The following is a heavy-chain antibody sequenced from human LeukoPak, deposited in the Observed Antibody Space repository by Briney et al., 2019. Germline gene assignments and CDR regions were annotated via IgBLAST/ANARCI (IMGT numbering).Heavy chain of an antibody. D-gene: IGHD6-13*01. CDR1: GYSISSGYY. CDR3: ARGGAYSSTINWFDP. CDR2: IYHSGST. J-gene: IGHJ5*02. Sequence: SETLSLTCTVSGYSISSGYYWGWIRQPPGKGLEWIGSIYHSGSTYYNPSLKSRVTISVDTSKNQFSLKLSSVTAADTAVYYCARGGAYSSTINWFDPWGQGTLVTVSS. V-gene: IGHV4-38-2*02.